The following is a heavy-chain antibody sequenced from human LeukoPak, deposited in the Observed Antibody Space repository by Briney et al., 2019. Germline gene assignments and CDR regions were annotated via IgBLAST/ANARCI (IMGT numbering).Heavy chain of an antibody. CDR3: ARDPAIVATARAFDI. CDR2: INPSGGST. D-gene: IGHD5-12*01. J-gene: IGHJ3*02. V-gene: IGHV1-46*01. Sequence: GASVKVSCKASGYTFTSYYMHWVRQAPGQGLERMGIINPSGGSTSYAQKFQGRVTMTRDTSTSTVYMELSSLRSEDTAVYYCARDPAIVATARAFDIWGQGTMVTVSS. CDR1: GYTFTSYY.